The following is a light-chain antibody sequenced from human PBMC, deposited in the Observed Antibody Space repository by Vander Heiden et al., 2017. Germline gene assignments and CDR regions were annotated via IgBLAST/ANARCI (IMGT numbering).Light chain of an antibody. Sequence: DIVMTQSPDSLSVSLGERATIDCKSSQSVLYNSNNKNFLAWYQQKPGQPPKLLIYWASTRESGFPDRFSGSGSGTDFTLTISSLQAEDVAVYYCQQYYSTPLTFGGGTKVEIK. CDR3: QQYYSTPLT. CDR2: WAS. J-gene: IGKJ4*01. CDR1: QSVLYNSNNKNF. V-gene: IGKV4-1*01.